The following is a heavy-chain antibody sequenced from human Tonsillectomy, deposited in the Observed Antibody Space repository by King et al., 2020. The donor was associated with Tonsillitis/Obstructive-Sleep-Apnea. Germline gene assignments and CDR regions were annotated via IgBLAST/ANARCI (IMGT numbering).Heavy chain of an antibody. Sequence: VQLVESGGGLLKPGGSLRLSCVVSGFTFSNAWMSWVRQAPGKGLEWVGRIKSKTDGRTTDYAAPVKGRFTISRDDSKNTLYLQMNSLKTEDTAMYYCTGRNQFDYWGQGTLVTVSS. CDR2: IKSKTDGRTT. CDR1: GFTFSNAW. CDR3: TGRNQFDY. D-gene: IGHD1-14*01. V-gene: IGHV3-15*01. J-gene: IGHJ4*02.